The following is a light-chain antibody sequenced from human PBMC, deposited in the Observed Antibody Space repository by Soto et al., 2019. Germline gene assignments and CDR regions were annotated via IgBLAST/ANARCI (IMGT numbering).Light chain of an antibody. CDR3: QTWVTGIHI. CDR2: LNSDGSH. V-gene: IGLV4-69*01. J-gene: IGLJ2*01. CDR1: SGHSNYA. Sequence: QPVLTQSPSASASLGASVKLTCTLSSGHSNYAIAWHQQQPEKGPRFLMKLNSDGSHSKGDGIPDRFSGSSSGAERYLTSSPLLSEDEADYYCQTWVTGIHIFGGGTKLTVL.